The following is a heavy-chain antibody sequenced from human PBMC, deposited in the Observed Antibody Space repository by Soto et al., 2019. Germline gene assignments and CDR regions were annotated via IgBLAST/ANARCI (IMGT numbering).Heavy chain of an antibody. J-gene: IGHJ4*02. Sequence: PGGSLRLSCAASGFTVSSNYMSWVRQAPGKGLEWVSVIYSGVITXXXDSVKGRXXISRHNSNNTLCLQMXILRAEYTAVYYCARDSWGFDYWGQGTLVTVSS. CDR2: IYSGVIT. CDR1: GFTVSSNY. V-gene: IGHV3-53*04. D-gene: IGHD3-16*01. CDR3: ARDSWGFDY.